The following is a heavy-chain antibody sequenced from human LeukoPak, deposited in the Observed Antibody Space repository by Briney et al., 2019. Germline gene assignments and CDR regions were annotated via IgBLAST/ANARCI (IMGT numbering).Heavy chain of an antibody. J-gene: IGHJ6*03. CDR3: AKDSLRYCSGGSCPNYMDV. Sequence: GGSLRLSCAASGFTFSSYAMHWVRQAPGKGLEWVAFIRYDGSNKYYADSVKGRFTISRDNSKNTLYLQMNSLRAEDTAVYYCAKDSLRYCSGGSCPNYMDVWGKGTTVTISS. CDR1: GFTFSSYA. D-gene: IGHD2-15*01. CDR2: IRYDGSNK. V-gene: IGHV3-30*02.